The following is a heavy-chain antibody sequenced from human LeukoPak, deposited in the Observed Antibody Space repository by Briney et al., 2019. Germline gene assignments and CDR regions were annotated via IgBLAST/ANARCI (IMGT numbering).Heavy chain of an antibody. CDR2: ISWNSGSI. CDR3: AKDGKTYYYDSSGYYYYYYGTDV. D-gene: IGHD3-22*01. J-gene: IGHJ6*02. Sequence: GGSLRLSCAASGFTFDDYAMHWVRQAPGKGLEWVSGISWNSGSIGYADSVKGRFTISRDNAKNSLYLQMNSLRAEDTALYYCAKDGKTYYYDSSGYYYYYYGTDVWGQGTTVTVSS. V-gene: IGHV3-9*01. CDR1: GFTFDDYA.